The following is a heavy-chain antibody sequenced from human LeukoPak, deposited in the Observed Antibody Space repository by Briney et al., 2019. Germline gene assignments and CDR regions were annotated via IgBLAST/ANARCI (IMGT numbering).Heavy chain of an antibody. D-gene: IGHD2-2*01. CDR1: GFTFRSYW. Sequence: GGSLRLSCAASGFTFRSYWMTWVRQAPGKGLEWVANIKQDRTDKYYVDSVKGRFTISRDNALNSLFLQMNSLRAEDTGIYYCARSGTRGDASDIWGQGTMVTVSS. CDR2: IKQDRTDK. J-gene: IGHJ3*02. V-gene: IGHV3-7*03. CDR3: ARSGTRGDASDI.